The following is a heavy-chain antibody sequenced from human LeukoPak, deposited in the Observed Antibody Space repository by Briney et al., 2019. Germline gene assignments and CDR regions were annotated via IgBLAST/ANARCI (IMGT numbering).Heavy chain of an antibody. Sequence: ASVKVSCKVSGYTLTELSMHWVRQAPGKGLEGMGGFDPEDGETIYAQKFQGRVTMTEDTSTDTAYMELSSLRSEDTAVYYCASGMVSGYYFPSPLHYWGQGTLVTVSS. CDR3: ASGMVSGYYFPSPLHY. V-gene: IGHV1-24*01. D-gene: IGHD3-22*01. CDR2: FDPEDGET. J-gene: IGHJ4*02. CDR1: GYTLTELS.